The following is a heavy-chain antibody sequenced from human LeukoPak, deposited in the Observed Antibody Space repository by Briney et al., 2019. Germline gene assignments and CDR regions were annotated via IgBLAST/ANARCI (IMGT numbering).Heavy chain of an antibody. CDR2: IYYSGST. J-gene: IGHJ6*02. Sequence: PSETLSLTCTVSGGSISSGGYYWSWIRQHPGKGLEWIGYIYYSGSTYYNPSLKRRVAMSLDTSKNQFSLKLNSVTPADTAVYFCARDKEDLHYDILTGDFIYSYAMDVWGHGTTVTVSS. V-gene: IGHV4-31*03. CDR3: ARDKEDLHYDILTGDFIYSYAMDV. CDR1: GGSISSGGYY. D-gene: IGHD3-9*01.